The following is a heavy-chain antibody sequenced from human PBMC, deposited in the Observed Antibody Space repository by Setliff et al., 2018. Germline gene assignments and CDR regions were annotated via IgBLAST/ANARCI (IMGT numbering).Heavy chain of an antibody. CDR3: ARSLGIRDYSYFDL. D-gene: IGHD5-12*01. V-gene: IGHV3-48*01. Sequence: PGGSLRLSCAASGFNFNLYNMNWVRQAPGKGLEWISYIISNSLTIHYADSVQGRFTISRDNARNSLFLQMSSLRAEDTAVYYCARSLGIRDYSYFDLWGRGTLVTVSS. CDR1: GFNFNLYN. CDR2: IISNSLTI. J-gene: IGHJ2*01.